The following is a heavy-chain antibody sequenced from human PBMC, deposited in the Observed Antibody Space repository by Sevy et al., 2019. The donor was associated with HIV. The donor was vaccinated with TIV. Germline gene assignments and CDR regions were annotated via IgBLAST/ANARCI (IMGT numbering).Heavy chain of an antibody. J-gene: IGHJ4*02. CDR2: ISGSGGST. CDR1: GFTFSSNA. V-gene: IGHV3-23*01. Sequence: GGSLRLSCAASGFTFSSNAMNWVRQAPGNGLEWVSGISGSGGSTYYADSVKGRFTISRDNSKNTLYLQMNSLRAEDTAVYYCAKGQIAAPGGLDYWGQGTLVTVSS. CDR3: AKGQIAAPGGLDY. D-gene: IGHD6-13*01.